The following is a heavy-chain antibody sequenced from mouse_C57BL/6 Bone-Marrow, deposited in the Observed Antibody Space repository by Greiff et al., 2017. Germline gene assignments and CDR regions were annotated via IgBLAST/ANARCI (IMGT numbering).Heavy chain of an antibody. CDR3: ARRISFYYDGSSHWYFDV. J-gene: IGHJ1*03. D-gene: IGHD1-1*01. V-gene: IGHV1-63*01. CDR2: IYPGGGYT. CDR1: GYTFTNYW. Sequence: QVQLQQSGAELVRPGTSVKMSCKASGYTFTNYWIGWAKQRPGHGLEWIGDIYPGGGYTNYNEKFKGKATLTADKSSSTAYMQFSSLTSEDSAIYYCARRISFYYDGSSHWYFDVWGTGTTVTVSS.